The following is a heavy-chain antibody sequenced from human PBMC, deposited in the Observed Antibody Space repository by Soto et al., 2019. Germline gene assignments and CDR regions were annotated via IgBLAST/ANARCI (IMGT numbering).Heavy chain of an antibody. CDR3: ARVEEGRSGYYYRSSGEYNWFDP. Sequence: QVQLVQSGAEVKKPGSSVKVSCKASGGTFSSYAISWVRQAPGQGLEWMGGIIPIFGTANYAQKFQGRATYAQKCKGKVTVTADESTSTAYMEMSSLRSEDTAVSYCARVEEGRSGYYYRSSGEYNWFDPWGQGTLVTVSS. J-gene: IGHJ5*02. CDR1: GGTFSSYA. D-gene: IGHD3-22*01. V-gene: IGHV1-69*01. CDR2: IIPIFGTA.